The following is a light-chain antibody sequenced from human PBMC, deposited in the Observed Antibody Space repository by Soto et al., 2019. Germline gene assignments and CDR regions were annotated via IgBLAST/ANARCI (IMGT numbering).Light chain of an antibody. CDR2: DAS. CDR3: QQYDNLPSIT. Sequence: DIQMTQSPSSLSASVGDRVTITCQASQDISNYLKWYQQKPGKAPKLLIYDASNLETGVPSRFSGSRSGTDFTFTISSLQPEDIGTYYCQQYDNLPSITFGQGTRLEIK. V-gene: IGKV1-33*01. J-gene: IGKJ5*01. CDR1: QDISNY.